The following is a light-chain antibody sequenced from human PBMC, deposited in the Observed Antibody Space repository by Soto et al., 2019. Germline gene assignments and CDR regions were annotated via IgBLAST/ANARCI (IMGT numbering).Light chain of an antibody. Sequence: QSALTQPRSVSGSPGQSVTISCTGTSSDVGGYNSVSWYQQYPGKAPKLMIYDVTKWPSGVPDRFSGSKSGNTASLTISGLQAEDEADYYCCSYAGSYTLVFGGGTKVTVL. V-gene: IGLV2-11*01. CDR1: SSDVGGYNS. J-gene: IGLJ2*01. CDR2: DVT. CDR3: CSYAGSYTLV.